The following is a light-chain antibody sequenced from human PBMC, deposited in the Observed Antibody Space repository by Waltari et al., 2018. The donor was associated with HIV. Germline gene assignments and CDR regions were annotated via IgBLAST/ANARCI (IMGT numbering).Light chain of an antibody. CDR1: SSNIGAGYA. CDR2: GNS. CDR3: QSYDSSLSNWV. V-gene: IGLV1-40*01. Sequence: QSVLTQPPSVSGAPGQRVTISCTGSSSNIGAGYAVHWYQQLPGTAPKLLISGNSNRPSGVPDRFSGSKSGTSASLAITGLQPDDETDYYCQSYDSSLSNWVFGGGTKLTVL. J-gene: IGLJ3*02.